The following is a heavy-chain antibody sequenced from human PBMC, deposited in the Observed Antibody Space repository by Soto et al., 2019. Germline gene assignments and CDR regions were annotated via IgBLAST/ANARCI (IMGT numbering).Heavy chain of an antibody. CDR1: GFTFSNAW. CDR2: IKSKTDGGTT. V-gene: IGHV3-15*07. D-gene: IGHD4-17*01. CDR3: TSTPINGDYEVTYYYYGMDV. J-gene: IGHJ6*02. Sequence: EVQLVESGGGLVKPGGSLRLSCAASGFTFSNAWMHWVRQAPGKGLEWVGRIKSKTDGGTTDYAAPVKGRFTISRDDSKNTLYLQMNSLKTEDTAVYYCTSTPINGDYEVTYYYYGMDVWGQGTTVTVSS.